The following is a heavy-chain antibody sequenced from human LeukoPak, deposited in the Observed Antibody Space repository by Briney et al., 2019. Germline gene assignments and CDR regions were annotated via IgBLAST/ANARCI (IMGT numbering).Heavy chain of an antibody. CDR3: AKDGLYYDGSEHVYYFDS. Sequence: GGSLRLSCVAAGFPFRTYAMTWVRQAPGKGLEWVSAIGGDGANTYYADSVKGRFTISRDNSNNTLYLHMNSLRAEDTALYYCAKDGLYYDGSEHVYYFDSWGQGTLVTVSS. V-gene: IGHV3-23*01. J-gene: IGHJ4*02. CDR2: IGGDGANT. D-gene: IGHD3-22*01. CDR1: GFPFRTYA.